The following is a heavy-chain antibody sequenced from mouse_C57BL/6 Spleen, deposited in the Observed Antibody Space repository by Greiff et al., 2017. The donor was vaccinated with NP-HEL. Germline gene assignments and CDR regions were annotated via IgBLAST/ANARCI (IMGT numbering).Heavy chain of an antibody. CDR3: ARGEYYGSLYFDY. D-gene: IGHD1-1*01. CDR1: GYTFTDYN. Sequence: EVQLQQSGPELVKPGASVKMSCKASGYTFTDYNMHWMKQSHGKSLEWIGYINPNNGGTSYNQKFKGKATLTVNKSSSTAYMELRSLTSEDSAVYYCARGEYYGSLYFDYWGQGTTLTVSS. CDR2: INPNNGGT. V-gene: IGHV1-22*01. J-gene: IGHJ2*01.